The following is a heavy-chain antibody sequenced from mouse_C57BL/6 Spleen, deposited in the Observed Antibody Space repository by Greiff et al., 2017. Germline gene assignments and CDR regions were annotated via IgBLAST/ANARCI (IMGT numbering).Heavy chain of an antibody. Sequence: VQLQQSVAELVRPGASVKLSCTASGFNIKNTYMHWVKQRPEQGLECIGRIDPANGNTKYAPKFPGKATIPAAPSSNTVYLQLSSLTAEDTAIYYCASPPYYGSSSAWFAYWGQGTLGTVSA. CDR2: IDPANGNT. D-gene: IGHD1-1*01. V-gene: IGHV14-3*01. J-gene: IGHJ3*01. CDR1: GFNIKNTY. CDR3: ASPPYYGSSSAWFAY.